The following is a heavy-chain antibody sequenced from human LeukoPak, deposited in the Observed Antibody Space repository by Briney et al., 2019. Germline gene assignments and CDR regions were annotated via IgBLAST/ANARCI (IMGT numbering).Heavy chain of an antibody. J-gene: IGHJ4*02. CDR3: ARADCSGGSCYGY. CDR2: ISSSSSYI. Sequence: GGSLRLSCAASGFTFSSYSMNWVRQAPGKGLEWVSSISSSSSYIYYADSVKGRFTISRDNAKNSLYLQMNSLRAEDTAVYYCARADCSGGSCYGYWGRGTLVTVSS. D-gene: IGHD2-15*01. CDR1: GFTFSSYS. V-gene: IGHV3-21*01.